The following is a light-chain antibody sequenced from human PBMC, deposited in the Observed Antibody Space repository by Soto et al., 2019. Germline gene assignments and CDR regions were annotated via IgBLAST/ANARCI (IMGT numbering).Light chain of an antibody. V-gene: IGKV3-20*01. CDR2: GTS. CDR3: QHYVPSPETCT. CDR1: QSVSNSY. J-gene: IGKJ1*01. Sequence: EIVLTQSPGTLSLSPGERATHSCRASQSVSNSYLAWYQQKRGQAPRLLLYGTSSRATGIPDRFSGSGSGTDFTLTISRREPDDFAVYFCQHYVPSPETCTFGQGTKVEIK.